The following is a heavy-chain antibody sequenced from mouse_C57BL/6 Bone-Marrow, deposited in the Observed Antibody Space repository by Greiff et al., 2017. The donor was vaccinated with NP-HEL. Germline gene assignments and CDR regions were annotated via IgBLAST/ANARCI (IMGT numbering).Heavy chain of an antibody. D-gene: IGHD2-3*01. Sequence: VQLKESGAELVKPGASVKMSCKASGYTFTTYPIEWMKQNHGKSLEWIGNFHPYNDDTKYNEKFKGKATLTVEKSSSTVYLELSRLTSDDSAVYYCARGGWLPHWYFDVWGTGTTVTVSS. CDR1: GYTFTTYP. J-gene: IGHJ1*03. V-gene: IGHV1-47*01. CDR2: FHPYNDDT. CDR3: ARGGWLPHWYFDV.